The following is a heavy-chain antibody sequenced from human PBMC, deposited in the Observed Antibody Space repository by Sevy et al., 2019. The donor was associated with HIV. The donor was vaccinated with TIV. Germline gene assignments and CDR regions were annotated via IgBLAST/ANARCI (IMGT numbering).Heavy chain of an antibody. CDR1: GFTFGDYC. CDR3: TRWKAAQSIFDY. D-gene: IGHD6-13*01. V-gene: IGHV3-49*04. Sequence: GGSLSLSCTAPGFTFGDYCMSWVRQAPGKGLEWVAFLRGAVYGGTVIHAASVRGRFVISRDDSKTIAYLQMNDLKTEDTGVYYCTRWKAAQSIFDYWGQGALVTVSS. CDR2: LRGAVYGGTV. J-gene: IGHJ4*02.